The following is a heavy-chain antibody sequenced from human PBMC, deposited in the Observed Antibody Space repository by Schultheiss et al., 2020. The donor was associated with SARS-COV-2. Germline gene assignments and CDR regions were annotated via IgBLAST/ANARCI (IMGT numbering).Heavy chain of an antibody. J-gene: IGHJ4*02. CDR1: GFTFSSYA. V-gene: IGHV3-23*01. CDR2: ISWNGGNI. CDR3: AKVGYGDKEGPFDY. D-gene: IGHD4-17*01. Sequence: GSLRLSCAASGFTFSSYAMSWVRQAPGKGLEWVSGISWNGGNIAYADSVKGRFTISRDNAKNFLYLQMNSLRAEDTAVYYCAKVGYGDKEGPFDYWGQGTLVTVSS.